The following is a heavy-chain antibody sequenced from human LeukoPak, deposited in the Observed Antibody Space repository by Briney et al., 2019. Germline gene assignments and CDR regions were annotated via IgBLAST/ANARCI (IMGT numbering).Heavy chain of an antibody. CDR1: GYTFTGYY. CDR2: INPNSGGT. J-gene: IGHJ5*02. V-gene: IGHV1-2*02. Sequence: GASVKVSCKASGYTFTGYYMHWVRQAPGQGLEWMGWINPNSGGTNYAQKFQGRVTMTRDTSISTAYMELSRLRSDDTAVYYCARLCLGELSLGFDPWGQGTLVTVSS. D-gene: IGHD3-16*02. CDR3: ARLCLGELSLGFDP.